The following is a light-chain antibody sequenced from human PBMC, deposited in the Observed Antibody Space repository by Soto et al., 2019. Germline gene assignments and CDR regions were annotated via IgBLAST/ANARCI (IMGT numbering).Light chain of an antibody. CDR3: SSYTTRSTLV. V-gene: IGLV2-14*01. CDR1: SSDIGYYNY. J-gene: IGLJ2*01. Sequence: QSALTQPASVSGSPGQWITISCTGTSSDIGYYNYVSWYQQDPGKAPKLIIYEVSNRPSGVSNRFSGSKSGNTASLTISGLQAEDEADYYCSSYTTRSTLVFGGGTKLTVL. CDR2: EVS.